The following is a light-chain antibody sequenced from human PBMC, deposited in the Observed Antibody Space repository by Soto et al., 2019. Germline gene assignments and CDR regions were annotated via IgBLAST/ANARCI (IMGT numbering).Light chain of an antibody. J-gene: IGLJ1*01. V-gene: IGLV7-43*01. CDR3: LLYYGGVHV. CDR1: TGAVTSGYY. Sequence: AVVTQEPSLTVSPGGTVTLTCGSSTGAVTSGYYPNWFQQKPGQAPRPLIYSTNNKYSWTPARFSGSLLGGKAALTLSRVQPEDEADYYCLLYYGGVHVFGTGTKVTVL. CDR2: STN.